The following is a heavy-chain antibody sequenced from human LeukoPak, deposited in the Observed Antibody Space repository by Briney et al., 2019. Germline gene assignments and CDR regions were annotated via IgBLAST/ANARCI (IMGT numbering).Heavy chain of an antibody. J-gene: IGHJ5*02. V-gene: IGHV4-31*03. CDR2: IYYSGST. D-gene: IGHD3-10*01. CDR1: GGSISSGGYY. Sequence: SQTLSLTCTVSGGSISSGGYYWSWIRQHPGKGLEWIRYIYYSGSTYYNPSLKSRVTISVDTSKNQFSLKLSSVTAADTAVYYCARDSAPLWFGEKTGNWFDPWGQGTLVTVSS. CDR3: ARDSAPLWFGEKTGNWFDP.